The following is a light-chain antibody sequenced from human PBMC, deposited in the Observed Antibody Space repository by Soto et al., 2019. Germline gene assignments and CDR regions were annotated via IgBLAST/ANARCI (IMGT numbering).Light chain of an antibody. V-gene: IGKV1D-12*01. J-gene: IGKJ4*01. CDR1: QDISSW. Sequence: DIQMTQSPSSVSASVGDRVTSTCRASQDISSWLAWYQHKPGKAPSLLIYAASSLQSGVPSRFRGSGSGTDFALTIAGLESEDFATYYCQQANSFPLTFGGGTKVEIK. CDR2: AAS. CDR3: QQANSFPLT.